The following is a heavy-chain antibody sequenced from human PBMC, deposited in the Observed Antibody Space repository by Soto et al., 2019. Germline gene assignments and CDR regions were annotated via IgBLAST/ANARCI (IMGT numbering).Heavy chain of an antibody. CDR2: IYFSGST. Sequence: QVHLQESGPGLVKPSETLSLTCTVSGGSIGCYYWNWIRQPPGKGLEWLGYIYFSGSTHYNPSLKTRLTISVDTSKKQFSLNLRSVTAADTAVYYCARQEAVAGTPFDSWGQGTLVSVSS. J-gene: IGHJ4*02. D-gene: IGHD6-19*01. CDR3: ARQEAVAGTPFDS. V-gene: IGHV4-59*01. CDR1: GGSIGCYY.